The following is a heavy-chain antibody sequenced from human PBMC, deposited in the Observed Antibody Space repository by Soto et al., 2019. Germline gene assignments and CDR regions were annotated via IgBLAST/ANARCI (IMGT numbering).Heavy chain of an antibody. J-gene: IGHJ5*02. D-gene: IGHD3-22*01. Sequence: SETLSLTCTVSGGSISSSSYYWGWIRQPPGKGLEWIGSTYYSGSTYYNPSLKSRVTISVDTSKNQFSLKLSSVTAADTAVYYCAREYYYDSSGFDPWGQGTLVNVSS. V-gene: IGHV4-39*07. CDR1: GGSISSSSYY. CDR3: AREYYYDSSGFDP. CDR2: TYYSGST.